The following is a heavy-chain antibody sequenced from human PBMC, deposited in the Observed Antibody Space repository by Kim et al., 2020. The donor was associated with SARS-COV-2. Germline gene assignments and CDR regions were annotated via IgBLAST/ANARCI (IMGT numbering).Heavy chain of an antibody. J-gene: IGHJ4*02. CDR2: IYYSGST. CDR3: ARKYGSGSYGSIY. Sequence: SETLSLTCTVSGGSISSSSYYWGWIRQPPGKGLEWIGSIYYSGSTYYNPSLKSRVTISVDTSKNQFSLKLSSVTAADTAVYYCARKYGSGSYGSIYWGQGTLVTVSS. D-gene: IGHD3-10*01. CDR1: GGSISSSSYY. V-gene: IGHV4-39*01.